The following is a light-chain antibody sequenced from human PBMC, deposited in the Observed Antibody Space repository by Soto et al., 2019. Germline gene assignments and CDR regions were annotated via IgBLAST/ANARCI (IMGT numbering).Light chain of an antibody. CDR3: MQALQTPPT. Sequence: DIVMTQSPLSLPVTPGEPASISCRSSQSLLHSNGYNYLDWYLQKPGQSPQLLIYLGSNLPSGVPDRFSSSGSGTDFTLKSSRVEAEDVGVYYCMQALQTPPTCGQGTKLEFK. J-gene: IGKJ1*01. V-gene: IGKV2-28*01. CDR2: LGS. CDR1: QSLLHSNGYNY.